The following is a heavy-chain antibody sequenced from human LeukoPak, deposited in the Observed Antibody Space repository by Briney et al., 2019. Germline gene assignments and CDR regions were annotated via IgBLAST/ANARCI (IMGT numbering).Heavy chain of an antibody. D-gene: IGHD3-10*01. V-gene: IGHV4-59*12. CDR3: ARSGGTRKGLDY. J-gene: IGHJ4*02. CDR2: IYYSGST. CDR1: GGSISSYY. Sequence: SETLSLTCTVSGGSISSYYWSWIRQPPGKGLEWIGYIYYSGSTNYNPSLKSRVTISVDTSKNQFSLKLSSVTAADTAVYYCARSGGTRKGLDYWGQGTLVTVSS.